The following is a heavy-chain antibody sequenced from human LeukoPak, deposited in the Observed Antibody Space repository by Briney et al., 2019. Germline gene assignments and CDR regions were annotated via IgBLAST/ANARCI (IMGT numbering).Heavy chain of an antibody. V-gene: IGHV4-39*07. CDR3: ARERGYSSSWYYFDY. CDR1: GGSISSSSYY. CDR2: IYYSGST. D-gene: IGHD6-13*01. J-gene: IGHJ4*02. Sequence: SETLSLTCTVSGGSISSSSYYWGWIRQPPGKGLEWIGSIYYSGSTYYNPSLKSRVTISVDTSKNQFSLKLSSVTAADTAVCYCARERGYSSSWYYFDYWGQGTLVTVSS.